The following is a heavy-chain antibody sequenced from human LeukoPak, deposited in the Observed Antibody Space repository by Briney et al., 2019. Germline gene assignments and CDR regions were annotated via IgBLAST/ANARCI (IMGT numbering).Heavy chain of an antibody. CDR1: DDSINGNIYY. Sequence: SETLSLTCSVSDDSINGNIYYWSWIRQPPGKGLEWVGYVSFSGGTDYNPSLKSRLTISIDKSKSQFSLKLSSVTAADTAVYYCARHRTVSGRRPLTPFDYWGQGTLVTVSS. J-gene: IGHJ4*02. CDR3: ARHRTVSGRRPLTPFDY. V-gene: IGHV4-61*05. CDR2: VSFSGGT. D-gene: IGHD4-11*01.